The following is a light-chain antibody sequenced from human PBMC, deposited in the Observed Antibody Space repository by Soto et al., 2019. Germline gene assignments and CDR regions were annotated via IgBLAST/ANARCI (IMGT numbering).Light chain of an antibody. CDR3: QQYDNLPRT. J-gene: IGKJ2*01. CDR2: DAS. Sequence: DLPMTQSPSSLSASVGDRVTITCQASQDISNYLNWYQQKPGKAPKLLIYDASTLETGVPSRFSGSGSGTDFTVTISSLQPEDIATYYCQQYDNLPRTFGQGTKLEIE. V-gene: IGKV1-33*01. CDR1: QDISNY.